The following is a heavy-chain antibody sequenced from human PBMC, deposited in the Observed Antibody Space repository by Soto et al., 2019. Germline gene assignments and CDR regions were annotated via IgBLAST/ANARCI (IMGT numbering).Heavy chain of an antibody. Sequence: SETLSLTCTVSGGSISSSIYYWVWIRQPPGKGLDWIGSIYYSGITYYNPSLKSRVTIYVDTSKNQFSLKLSSVTAAEAAVYYCASDHFGVVTADSGVYYYYYGMDVWGQGTTVTVSS. CDR2: IYYSGIT. J-gene: IGHJ6*02. V-gene: IGHV4-39*01. CDR1: GGSISSSIYY. CDR3: ASDHFGVVTADSGVYYYYYGMDV. D-gene: IGHD3-3*01.